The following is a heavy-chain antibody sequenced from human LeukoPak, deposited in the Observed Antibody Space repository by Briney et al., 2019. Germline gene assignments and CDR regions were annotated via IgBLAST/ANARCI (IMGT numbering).Heavy chain of an antibody. CDR1: GYTFTSYW. J-gene: IGHJ4*02. D-gene: IGHD6-13*01. CDR3: ASLIAAAGIY. CDR2: IYPGDSDT. Sequence: ASVKVSCKASGYTFTSYWIGWVRQMPGKGLEWMGIIYPGDSDTRYSPSFQGQVTISADKSISTAYLQWSSLKASDTAMYYCASLIAAAGIYWGQGTLVTVSS. V-gene: IGHV5-51*01.